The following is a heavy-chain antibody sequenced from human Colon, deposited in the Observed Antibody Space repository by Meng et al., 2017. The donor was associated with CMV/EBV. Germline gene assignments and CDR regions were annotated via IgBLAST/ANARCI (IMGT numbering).Heavy chain of an antibody. J-gene: IGHJ4*02. V-gene: IGHV3-9*01. D-gene: IGHD4-11*01. Sequence: SLKISCVASGFAFSESGMHWVRQAPVRGLEWVAGITWTSGSTGYADSVRGRFTISRDNAKNSLYLQMNSLRLEDTALYYCAKDLSNYASLPMDFWGQGTPVTVSS. CDR1: GFAFSESG. CDR3: AKDLSNYASLPMDF. CDR2: ITWTSGST.